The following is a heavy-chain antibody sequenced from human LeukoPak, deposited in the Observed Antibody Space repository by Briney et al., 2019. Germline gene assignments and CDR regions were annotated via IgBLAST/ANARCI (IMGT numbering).Heavy chain of an antibody. Sequence: GGSLGLSCVVSGFTFSNYWMDWVRQAPGKGLEWVAFIKQDGSETSYVDSVKGRFTISRDNAKNSLYLQMNSLRAEDTAVYYCARVGAIYCTNGVCPPFDYWGQGTLVTVSS. J-gene: IGHJ4*02. D-gene: IGHD2-8*01. CDR2: IKQDGSET. CDR1: GFTFSNYW. V-gene: IGHV3-7*01. CDR3: ARVGAIYCTNGVCPPFDY.